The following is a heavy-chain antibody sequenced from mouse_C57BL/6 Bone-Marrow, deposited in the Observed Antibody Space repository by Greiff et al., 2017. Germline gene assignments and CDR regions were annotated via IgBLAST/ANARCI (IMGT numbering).Heavy chain of an antibody. CDR1: GYTFTDYY. V-gene: IGHV1-26*01. CDR3: ARERTGSFDY. Sequence: VVEPGASVKISCKASGYTFTDYYMNWVKQSHGKSLEWIGDINPNNGGTSYNQKFKGKATLTVDKSSSTAYMELRSLTSEDSAVYYCARERTGSFDYWGQGTTLTVSS. J-gene: IGHJ2*01. D-gene: IGHD4-1*01. CDR2: INPNNGGT.